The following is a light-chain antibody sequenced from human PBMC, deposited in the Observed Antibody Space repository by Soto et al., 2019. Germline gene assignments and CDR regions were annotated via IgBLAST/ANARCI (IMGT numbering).Light chain of an antibody. CDR2: STN. V-gene: IGLV8-61*01. J-gene: IGLJ3*02. CDR3: VLYMGSGVWV. Sequence: QTVVTQEPSFSVSPGRTVTLTCGLNSGSVSTSYYPSWYQQTPGQAPRTLIYSTNTRSSGVPDRFSGSILGNKAALTITGAQADDEFDYYCVLYMGSGVWVFGGGTKVTVL. CDR1: SGSVSTSYY.